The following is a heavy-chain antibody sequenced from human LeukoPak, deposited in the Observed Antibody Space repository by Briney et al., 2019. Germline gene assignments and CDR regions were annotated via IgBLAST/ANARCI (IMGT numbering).Heavy chain of an antibody. V-gene: IGHV1-69*02. CDR3: ASPQYGGNPSFDY. CDR1: GCSFSSYT. J-gene: IGHJ4*02. Sequence: AAVKVSCKASGCSFSSYTISGVRQAPGQGLEWMGRIIPILGIANYEQKFQGRVTITADKSTSTAYMELSSLRSEDTAVYYCASPQYGGNPSFDYWGQGTLVTVSS. CDR2: IIPILGIA. D-gene: IGHD4-23*01.